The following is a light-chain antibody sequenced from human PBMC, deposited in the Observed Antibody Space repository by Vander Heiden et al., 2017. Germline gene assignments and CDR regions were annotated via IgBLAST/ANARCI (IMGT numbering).Light chain of an antibody. Sequence: QSVLTQPPSASGTPGQRVTISCSGSSSNIGSEAVNWYQQLPGTAPNLLIYTNTRRPSGVPDRFSGSRSGTSASLAISGLQSEDEADYYCAAWDDSLNGPVFGGGTKLTVL. CDR3: AAWDDSLNGPV. CDR2: TNT. CDR1: SSNIGSEA. J-gene: IGLJ3*02. V-gene: IGLV1-44*01.